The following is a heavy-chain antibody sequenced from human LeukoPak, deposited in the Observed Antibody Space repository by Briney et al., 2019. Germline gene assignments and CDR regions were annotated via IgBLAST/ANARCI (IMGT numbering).Heavy chain of an antibody. CDR1: GYTFTSYG. V-gene: IGHV1-18*01. D-gene: IGHD3-9*01. Sequence: ASVKVSCKASGYTFTSYGISWVRQAPGQGLEWMGLICAYNGNTNYVQKLQGRVTLTTDTSTRIAYMELRSMRSVDTAVYYCASSVLRYFDWLLGKGVFYYGMDVWGQGTTVTVSS. J-gene: IGHJ6*02. CDR2: ICAYNGNT. CDR3: ASSVLRYFDWLLGKGVFYYGMDV.